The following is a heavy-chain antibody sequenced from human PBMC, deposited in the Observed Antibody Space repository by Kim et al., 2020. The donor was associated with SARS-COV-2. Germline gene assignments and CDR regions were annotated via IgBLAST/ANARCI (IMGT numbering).Heavy chain of an antibody. CDR2: IYYSGST. CDR3: VMGLLPFDY. D-gene: IGHD2-15*01. Sequence: SETLSLTCTVSGGSISSYYWSWIRQPPGKGLEWIGYIYYSGSTNYNPSLKSRVTISVDTSKNQFSLKLSSVTAADTAVYYCVMGLLPFDYWGQGTLVTVSS. V-gene: IGHV4-59*01. CDR1: GGSISSYY. J-gene: IGHJ4*02.